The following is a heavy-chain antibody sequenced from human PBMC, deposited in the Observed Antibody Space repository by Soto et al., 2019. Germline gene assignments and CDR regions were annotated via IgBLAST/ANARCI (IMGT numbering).Heavy chain of an antibody. CDR1: GFTFSSYW. V-gene: IGHV3-7*03. CDR2: IKQDGSEK. J-gene: IGHJ3*02. CDR3: ARDRLGFGELWDAFDI. D-gene: IGHD3-10*01. Sequence: EVQLVESGGGLVQPGGSLRLSCAASGFTFSSYWMSWVRQAPGKGLEWVANIKQDGSEKYYVDSVKGRFTISRDNAKNSLYLQMNSLRAEDTAVYYCARDRLGFGELWDAFDIWGQGTMVTVSS.